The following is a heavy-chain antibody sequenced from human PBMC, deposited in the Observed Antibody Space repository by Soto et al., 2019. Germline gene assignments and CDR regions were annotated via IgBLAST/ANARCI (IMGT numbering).Heavy chain of an antibody. CDR3: AKQGGCYGSSTPYGLDV. J-gene: IGHJ6*02. V-gene: IGHV4-31*03. D-gene: IGHD2-15*01. CDR1: CGSISSGGYY. Sequence: LSLTCTVSCGSISSGGYYWSWIRQHPRKGLEWIGYIYYSGSTYYNPSLKSRVTISVDTSKNQFSLKLSSVADADRAVYYCAKQGGCYGSSTPYGLDVWGQGTTVTVSS. CDR2: IYYSGST.